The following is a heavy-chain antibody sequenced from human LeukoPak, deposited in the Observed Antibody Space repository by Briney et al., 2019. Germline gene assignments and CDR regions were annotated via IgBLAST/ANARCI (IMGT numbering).Heavy chain of an antibody. CDR2: VKQDGIEK. Sequence: GGSLRLSCEASGFTLSNYWMNWVRQAPGKGLEWLANVKQDGIEKNYVDSVKGRFTISRDNSKNTLYLQMNSLRAEDTAVNYCAKAYGSWGRTRLDYWGQGTLVTVSS. J-gene: IGHJ4*02. CDR3: AKAYGSWGRTRLDY. D-gene: IGHD3-16*01. V-gene: IGHV3-7*01. CDR1: GFTLSNYW.